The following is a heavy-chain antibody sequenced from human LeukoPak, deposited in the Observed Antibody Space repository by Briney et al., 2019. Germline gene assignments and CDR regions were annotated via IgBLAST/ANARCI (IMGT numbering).Heavy chain of an antibody. CDR1: GGSFSGYY. V-gene: IGHV4-34*01. CDR2: INHSGST. CDR3: ARGVDYGVYYFDY. Sequence: PSETLSLTCAVYGGSFSGYYWSWIRQPPGKGLEWIGEINHSGSTNYNPSLKSRVTISVDTSKNQFSLKLSSVTAAGTAVYYCARGVDYGVYYFDYWGQGTLVTVSS. D-gene: IGHD4-17*01. J-gene: IGHJ4*02.